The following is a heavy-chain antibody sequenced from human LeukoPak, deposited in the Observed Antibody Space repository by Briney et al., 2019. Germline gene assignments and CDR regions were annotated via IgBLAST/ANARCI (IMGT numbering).Heavy chain of an antibody. CDR3: VRDPGYGALDV. CDR2: IKEDGTQK. V-gene: IGHV3-7*01. Sequence: GGSLRLSCAASGFTVSSNYMNWVRQGPGKGLEWVALIKEDGTQKNYVDSVKGRFTISRDNAKSSLCLQMNSLRAEDTALYYCVRDPGYGALDVWGQGTMVTVSS. CDR1: GFTVSSNY. J-gene: IGHJ3*01. D-gene: IGHD5-12*01.